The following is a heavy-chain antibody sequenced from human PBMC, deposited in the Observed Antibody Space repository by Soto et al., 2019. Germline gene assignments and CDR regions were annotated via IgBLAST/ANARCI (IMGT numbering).Heavy chain of an antibody. CDR3: ARLEGLATISYYFDF. J-gene: IGHJ4*02. V-gene: IGHV4-39*01. CDR2: VYYRGNA. Sequence: PSETLSLTCSVSDDSINSDKYYWGWIRQPPGKGLEWIGSVYYRGNAYYNPSLQTRVTISLDKSKSQFSLKLNSVTAADSAVYFCARLEGLATISYYFDFWGPGALVTVAS. D-gene: IGHD3-9*01. CDR1: DDSINSDKYY.